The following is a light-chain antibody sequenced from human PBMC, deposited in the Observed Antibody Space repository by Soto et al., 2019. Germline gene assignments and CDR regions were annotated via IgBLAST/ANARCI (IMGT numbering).Light chain of an antibody. CDR3: GTWDSSLIVV. CDR1: SSNIGNNY. J-gene: IGLJ2*01. Sequence: QSVLTQPPSVSAAPGQKVTISCSGSSSNIGNNYVSWYQQLPGTAPKLLIYENNKRPSGIPDRFSGSKSDTSATLGITGLQTGDEADYYCGTWDSSLIVVFGGGTKLTVL. V-gene: IGLV1-51*02. CDR2: ENN.